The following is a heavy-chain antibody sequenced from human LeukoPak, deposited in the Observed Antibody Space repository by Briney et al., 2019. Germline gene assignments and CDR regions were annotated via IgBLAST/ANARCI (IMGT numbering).Heavy chain of an antibody. V-gene: IGHV1-8*01. Sequence: ASVKVSCKTSGYTFTNYDINWVRQAPGQGLEWMGWMNPNSANTGYAQKFQGRVTITMNTTISTAYMELSSLRSEDTAVYYCARGLSGSYLYYYYYMDVWGKGTTVTVSS. CDR1: GYTFTNYD. CDR2: MNPNSANT. J-gene: IGHJ6*03. D-gene: IGHD1-26*01. CDR3: ARGLSGSYLYYYYYMDV.